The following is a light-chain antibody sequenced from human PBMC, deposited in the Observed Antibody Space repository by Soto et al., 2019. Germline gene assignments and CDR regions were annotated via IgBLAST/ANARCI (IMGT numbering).Light chain of an antibody. J-gene: IGLJ3*02. CDR3: AAWDDSLNGVA. CDR2: SNN. V-gene: IGLV1-44*01. Sequence: QSALTQPPSASGTPGQRVIMSCSGSSSNIRSHTVNWYQQLPGTAPKLLIYSNNQRPSGVPDRFSGSKSGTSASLAISGLQSEDEADYYCAAWDDSLNGVAFGGGTKVTVL. CDR1: SSNIRSHT.